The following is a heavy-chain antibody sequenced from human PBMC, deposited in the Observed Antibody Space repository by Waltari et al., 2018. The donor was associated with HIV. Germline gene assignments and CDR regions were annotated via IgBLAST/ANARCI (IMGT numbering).Heavy chain of an antibody. D-gene: IGHD3-10*01. J-gene: IGHJ6*02. CDR3: ARRGVLTYYYTMDV. V-gene: IGHV3-33*05. CDR2: LSYDGSDK. CDR1: GFTFSNHG. Sequence: QVQLVESGGGVVQPGRSLRLSCAASGFTFSNHGMHWLRQAPGKGLEWVAVLSYDGSDKYYADSVRGRFTISRDNSKNTLYLQMNNLRAEDTAVYFCARRGVLTYYYTMDVWDQGTTVTVSS.